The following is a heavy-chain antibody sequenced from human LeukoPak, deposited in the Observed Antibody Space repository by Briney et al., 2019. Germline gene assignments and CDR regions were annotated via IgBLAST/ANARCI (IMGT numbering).Heavy chain of an antibody. CDR3: ARGWFGELWPRMAFDI. V-gene: IGHV3-21*01. CDR2: ISSSSSYI. CDR1: GFTFSSYS. D-gene: IGHD3-10*01. Sequence: GGSLRLSCAASGFTFSSYSMNWVRQAPGKGLEWVSSISSSSSYIYYADSVKGRFTISRDNAKNSLYLQMNSLRAEDTAVYYCARGWFGELWPRMAFDIWGQGTMVTVSS. J-gene: IGHJ3*02.